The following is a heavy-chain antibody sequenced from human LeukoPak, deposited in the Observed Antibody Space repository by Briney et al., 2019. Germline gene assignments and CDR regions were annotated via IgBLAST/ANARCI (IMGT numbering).Heavy chain of an antibody. D-gene: IGHD6-19*01. CDR3: AVANPYSTGWYYFDY. J-gene: IGHJ4*02. Sequence: GSLRLSCAASGFTVSSDYMSWVRQAPGKGLECVSVIYSGGSTYYADSVKGRFTISRDNSKNTLFLQMNSLRAEDTAVYYCAVANPYSTGWYYFDYWGQGTLVTVSS. CDR1: GFTVSSDY. CDR2: IYSGGST. V-gene: IGHV3-53*01.